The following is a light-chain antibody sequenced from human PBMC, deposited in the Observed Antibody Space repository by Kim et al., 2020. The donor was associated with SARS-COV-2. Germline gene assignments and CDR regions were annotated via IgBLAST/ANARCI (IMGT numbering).Light chain of an antibody. CDR1: SSNIGSYNL. CDR3: CSYAGSSIVV. J-gene: IGLJ2*01. V-gene: IGLV2-23*02. CDR2: QVT. Sequence: QSALTQPASVSGSPGQSITISCTGTSSNIGSYNLVSWYQQHPGKAPKLMIYQVTQRPSGVSNRFSGSKSGKTASLTITGLQADDEADYYCCSYAGSSIVVFGGGTKFTVL.